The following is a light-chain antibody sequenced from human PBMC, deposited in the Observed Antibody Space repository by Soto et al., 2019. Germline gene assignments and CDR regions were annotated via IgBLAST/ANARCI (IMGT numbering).Light chain of an antibody. Sequence: IVMTQAPASLSVSPGERATLSCRASQSVSSNLAWYQQKPGQAPRLLIYGASTRATGIPARFSGSGSGTEFTLTISRLQSEDFAVYYCQQYNNWHLVGQGTRLEIK. CDR2: GAS. CDR1: QSVSSN. J-gene: IGKJ5*01. CDR3: QQYNNWHL. V-gene: IGKV3-15*01.